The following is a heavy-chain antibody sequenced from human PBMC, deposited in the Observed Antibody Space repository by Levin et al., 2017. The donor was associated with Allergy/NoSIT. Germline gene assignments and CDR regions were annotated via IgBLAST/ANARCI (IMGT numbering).Heavy chain of an antibody. D-gene: IGHD3-22*01. CDR1: GFGWRIYI. Sequence: SLKISCVGSGFGWRIYILKWGRKEGGKGLEWVSPLPSLCAATLYATSVRGRFTISRDNAKNSLYLLMNDLRAEDTALYYCARDSSDVSGYYAFDYWGQGTLVTVSS. J-gene: IGHJ4*02. CDR3: ARDSSDVSGYYAFDY. CDR2: LPSLCAAT. V-gene: IGHV3-48*01.